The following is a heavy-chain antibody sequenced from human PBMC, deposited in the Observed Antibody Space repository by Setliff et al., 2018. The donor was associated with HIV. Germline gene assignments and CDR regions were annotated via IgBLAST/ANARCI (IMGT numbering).Heavy chain of an antibody. CDR1: GYNFINND. Sequence: GASVKVSCKASGYNFINNDINWVRQATGQGLEWMGWMNPNSGNSGYAQKFQGRVTMTRSTSFSTAYMELSNLTSEDTAIYYCAGKHKVSLGRGIAVLWGFDPWGQGTLVTVSS. CDR3: AGKHKVSLGRGIAVLWGFDP. V-gene: IGHV1-8*02. D-gene: IGHD3-10*01. J-gene: IGHJ5*02. CDR2: MNPNSGNS.